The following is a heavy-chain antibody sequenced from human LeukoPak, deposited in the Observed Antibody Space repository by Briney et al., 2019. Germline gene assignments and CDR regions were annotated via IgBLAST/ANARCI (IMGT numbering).Heavy chain of an antibody. CDR2: ISGSGVST. J-gene: IGHJ6*02. CDR3: AKFRGSYYYYGMDI. CDR1: GITFSSYA. D-gene: IGHD1-26*01. V-gene: IGHV3-23*01. Sequence: GGSLRLSCTASGITFSSYAMSWVRQATGKGVEWVSIISGSGVSTYYADSVKGRFTISRDNSKNTLYLQMNSLRAEDTAVYYCAKFRGSYYYYGMDIWGQGTTVTVSS.